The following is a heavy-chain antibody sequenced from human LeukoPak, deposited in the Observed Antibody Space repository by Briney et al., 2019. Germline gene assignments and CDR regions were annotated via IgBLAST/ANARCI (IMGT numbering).Heavy chain of an antibody. CDR1: GGSISSYY. V-gene: IGHV4-39*07. J-gene: IGHJ4*02. CDR3: ARVKRKYQLLKPLHETPSHYFDY. Sequence: PSETLSLTCTVSGGSISSYYWGWIRQPPGKGLEWIGSIYYSGSTYYNPSLKSRVTISVDTSKNQFSLKLSSVTAADTAVYYCARVKRKYQLLKPLHETPSHYFDYWGQGTLVTVSS. D-gene: IGHD2-2*01. CDR2: IYYSGST.